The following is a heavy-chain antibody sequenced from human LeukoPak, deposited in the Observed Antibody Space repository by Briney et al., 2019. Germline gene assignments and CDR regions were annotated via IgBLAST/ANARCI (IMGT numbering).Heavy chain of an antibody. CDR2: ISNSGDFT. V-gene: IGHV3-23*01. Sequence: GGSLRLSCAASGFTFSNYAMNWVRQAPGKGLKWVSTISNSGDFTYYADSVKGRFTISRDNSKNTLYLQMNSLRAEDTAVYYCGTRRYSPLSWGQGTLVTVSS. CDR1: GFTFSNYA. CDR3: GTRRYSPLS. J-gene: IGHJ4*02. D-gene: IGHD2-15*01.